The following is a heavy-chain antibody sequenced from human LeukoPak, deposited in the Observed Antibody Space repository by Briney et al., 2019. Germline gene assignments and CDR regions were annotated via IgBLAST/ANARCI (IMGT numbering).Heavy chain of an antibody. Sequence: PGGSLRLSCAASGFTFSDYYMSWIRQAPGKGLEWVAVIWYDASNKYYVDSVKGRFTISRDNSKNTLYLQMNSLRDDDTAVYYCVRGVGVSRFNYLDPWGQGTLVIVSS. D-gene: IGHD1-7*01. CDR1: GFTFSDYY. CDR2: IWYDASNK. V-gene: IGHV3-33*08. J-gene: IGHJ5*02. CDR3: VRGVGVSRFNYLDP.